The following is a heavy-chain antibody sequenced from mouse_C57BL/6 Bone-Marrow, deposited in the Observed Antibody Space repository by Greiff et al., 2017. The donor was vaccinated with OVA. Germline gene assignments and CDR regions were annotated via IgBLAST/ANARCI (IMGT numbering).Heavy chain of an antibody. D-gene: IGHD1-1*01. CDR2: IDPSDSYT. CDR1: GYTFTSYW. J-gene: IGHJ4*01. V-gene: IGHV1-69*01. Sequence: QVQLQQPGAELVMPGASVKLSCKASGYTFTSYWMHWVQQRPGQGLEWIGEIDPSDSYTNYNQKFKGKSTLTVDKSSSTAYMQLSSLTSEDSAVYYCARDYYGSSSYYYAMDYWGQGTSVTVSS. CDR3: ARDYYGSSSYYYAMDY.